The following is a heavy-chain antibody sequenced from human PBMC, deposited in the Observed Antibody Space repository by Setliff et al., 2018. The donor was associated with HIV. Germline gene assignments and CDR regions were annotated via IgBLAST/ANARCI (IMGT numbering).Heavy chain of an antibody. CDR1: GYSFTSYW. D-gene: IGHD4-17*01. CDR3: AKDGYSDYLNSYFDY. V-gene: IGHV5-51*01. J-gene: IGHJ4*02. CDR2: IYTGDYDT. Sequence: PGESLKISCKGSGYSFTSYWIGWVRQMPGKGLEWMGSIYTGDYDTRYRPSFQGQVTISADKSISTAYLQWSSLRAEDTAVYYCAKDGYSDYLNSYFDYWGQGTLVTVSS.